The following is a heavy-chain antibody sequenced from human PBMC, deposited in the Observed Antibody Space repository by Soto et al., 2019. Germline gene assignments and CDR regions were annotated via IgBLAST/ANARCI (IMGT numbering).Heavy chain of an antibody. J-gene: IGHJ4*02. Sequence: SETLSLTCTVSGGSISSGDYYWSWIRHPPGKGLEWIGYIDYSGSTYYNPSLRSRLTISVDTSKNQFSLKLSSVTAADTAVYYCARGGRTIFGRYFDYWGQGTLVTVSS. V-gene: IGHV4-30-4*01. CDR1: GGSISSGDYY. CDR3: ARGGRTIFGRYFDY. D-gene: IGHD3-3*01. CDR2: IDYSGST.